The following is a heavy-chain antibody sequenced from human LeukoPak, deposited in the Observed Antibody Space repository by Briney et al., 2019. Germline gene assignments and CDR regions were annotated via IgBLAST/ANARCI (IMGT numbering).Heavy chain of an antibody. CDR1: GFTFSSYA. D-gene: IGHD3-10*01. V-gene: IGHV3-23*01. Sequence: PGGSLRLSCAASGFTFSSYAMSWVRQAPGKGLEWVSAISGSGGSTYYADSVKGRFTISRDNSKNTLYLQMNSLRAEDTAVYYCAKLGRYYGSGSYGYGMDVWGQGTAVTVSS. J-gene: IGHJ6*02. CDR2: ISGSGGST. CDR3: AKLGRYYGSGSYGYGMDV.